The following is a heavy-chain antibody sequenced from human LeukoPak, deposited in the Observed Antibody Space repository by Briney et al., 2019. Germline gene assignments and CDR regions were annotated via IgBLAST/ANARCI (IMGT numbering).Heavy chain of an antibody. J-gene: IGHJ4*02. D-gene: IGHD5-18*01. V-gene: IGHV3-23*01. CDR3: AKQVGYSYVDY. Sequence: ETLSLTCTVSGGSIGSYYWTWIRQPPGKGLEWVSAISGSGGSTYYADSVKGRFTISRDNSKNTLYLQMNSLGAEDTAVYYCAKQVGYSYVDYWGQGTLVTVSS. CDR1: GGSIGSYY. CDR2: ISGSGGST.